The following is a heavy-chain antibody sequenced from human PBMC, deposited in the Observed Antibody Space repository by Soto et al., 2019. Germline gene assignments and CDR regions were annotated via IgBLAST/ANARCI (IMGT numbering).Heavy chain of an antibody. Sequence: SETLSLTCTVSGGSISSYYWSWIRQPPGKGLEWIGYIYYSGSTNYNPSLKSRVTISVDTSKNQFSLKLSSVTAADTAVYYCAISPYGSGSYTLDYWGQGTLVTVSS. CDR1: GGSISSYY. D-gene: IGHD3-10*01. CDR3: AISPYGSGSYTLDY. J-gene: IGHJ4*02. CDR2: IYYSGST. V-gene: IGHV4-59*01.